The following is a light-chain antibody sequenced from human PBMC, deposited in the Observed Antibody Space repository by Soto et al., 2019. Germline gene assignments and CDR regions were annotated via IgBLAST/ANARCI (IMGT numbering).Light chain of an antibody. Sequence: QSALTQPPSASGSPGQSVTISCTGTSSDVGGYNYVSWYQQHPGKAPKLMIYEVSQRPSGVPDRFSGSKSGNTASLTVSGRQAAEEADYYCSSSAGSDNLVFGGGTKLTVL. V-gene: IGLV2-8*01. CDR1: SSDVGGYNY. CDR2: EVS. J-gene: IGLJ2*01. CDR3: SSSAGSDNLV.